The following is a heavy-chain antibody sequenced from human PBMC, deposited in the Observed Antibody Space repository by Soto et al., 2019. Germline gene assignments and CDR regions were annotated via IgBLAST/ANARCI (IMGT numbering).Heavy chain of an antibody. D-gene: IGHD3-22*01. V-gene: IGHV3-23*01. CDR1: GFTFSSYA. CDR2: ISGSGGST. CDR3: AKLVYYYDSSGYLGDAFDI. Sequence: GGSLRLSCAASGFTFSSYAMSWVRQAPGKGLEWVSAISGSGGSTYYADSVKGRFTISRDNSKNTLYLQMNSLRAEDTAVYYCAKLVYYYDSSGYLGDAFDIWGQGTMVTVSS. J-gene: IGHJ3*02.